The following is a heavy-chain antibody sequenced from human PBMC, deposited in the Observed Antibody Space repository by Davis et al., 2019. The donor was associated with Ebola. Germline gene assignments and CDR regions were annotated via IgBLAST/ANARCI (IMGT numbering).Heavy chain of an antibody. D-gene: IGHD3-3*02. CDR1: GFTFSSYA. Sequence: GESLKISCAASGFTFSSYAVSWVRQAPGKGLEWVSAISGSGGSTYYADSVKGRFTISRDNSKNTLYLQMNSLRAEDTAVYYCAKDLFGFSANDYWGQGTLVTVSS. CDR2: ISGSGGST. CDR3: AKDLFGFSANDY. V-gene: IGHV3-23*01. J-gene: IGHJ4*02.